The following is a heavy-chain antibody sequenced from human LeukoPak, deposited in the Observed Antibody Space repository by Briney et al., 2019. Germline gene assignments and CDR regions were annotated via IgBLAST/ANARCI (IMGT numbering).Heavy chain of an antibody. Sequence: ASVKVSCKASGYTFTAYYMHWVRQAPGQGLEWMGWINPNSGGTKYAQKFQARVTMTRDTSISTAYMELSRLTSDDTAVYYCAREKYYGSGSYEFDPWGQGTLVTVSS. CDR3: AREKYYGSGSYEFDP. CDR2: INPNSGGT. D-gene: IGHD3-10*01. V-gene: IGHV1-2*02. CDR1: GYTFTAYY. J-gene: IGHJ5*02.